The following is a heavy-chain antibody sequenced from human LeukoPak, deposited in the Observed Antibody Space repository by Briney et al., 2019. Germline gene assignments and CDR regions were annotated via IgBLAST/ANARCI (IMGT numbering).Heavy chain of an antibody. V-gene: IGHV1-69*06. J-gene: IGHJ5*02. CDR1: GGTFSSYA. Sequence: SVKVSCKASGGTFSSYAISWVRQAPGQGLEWMGGIIPIFGTANYAQKFQGRVTITADKSTSTAYMELSSLRSEDTAVYYCARDCITTWYSGSYCDWFDPWGQGTLVTVSS. D-gene: IGHD1-26*01. CDR3: ARDCITTWYSGSYCDWFDP. CDR2: IIPIFGTA.